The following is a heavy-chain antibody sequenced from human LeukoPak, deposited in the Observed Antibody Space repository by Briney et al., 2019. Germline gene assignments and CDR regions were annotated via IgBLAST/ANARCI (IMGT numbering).Heavy chain of an antibody. CDR2: TYYRSKWYN. V-gene: IGHV6-1*01. CDR3: ARDKRGYDILTGFYTPYYFDY. CDR1: GDSVSSNSAA. D-gene: IGHD3-9*01. Sequence: SQTLSLTCAISGDSVSSNSAAWSWIRQSPSRGLEWLGRTYYRSKWYNDYAVSVKSRITINPDTSKNQFSLQLNSVTPEDTAVYYCARDKRGYDILTGFYTPYYFDYWGQGTLVTVSS. J-gene: IGHJ4*02.